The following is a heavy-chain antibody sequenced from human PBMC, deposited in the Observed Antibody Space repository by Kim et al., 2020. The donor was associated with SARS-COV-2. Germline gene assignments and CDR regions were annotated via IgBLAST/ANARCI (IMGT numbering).Heavy chain of an antibody. CDR3: ATVSPRDYYDSSGYKNWFDP. CDR1: GYTLTELS. Sequence: ASVKVSCKVSGYTLTELSMHWVRQAPGKGLEWMGGFDPEDGETIYAQKFQGRVTMTEDTSTDTAYMELSSLRSEDTAVYYCATVSPRDYYDSSGYKNWFDPWGQGTLAT. D-gene: IGHD3-22*01. CDR2: FDPEDGET. V-gene: IGHV1-24*01. J-gene: IGHJ5*02.